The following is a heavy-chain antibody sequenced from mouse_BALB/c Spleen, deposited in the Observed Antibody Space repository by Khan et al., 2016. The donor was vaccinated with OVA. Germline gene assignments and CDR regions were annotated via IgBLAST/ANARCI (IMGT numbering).Heavy chain of an antibody. CDR1: GYSLTRYG. Sequence: VQLVESGPGLVAPSQSLSITCTVYGYSLTRYGVHWVRQPPGKGLEWLGLIWAGGGTNYNWALMSRLSISIDNSKSLVFLIMNSLQTDDTALYYCARSKYIARYWGQGTTLTVSS. CDR2: IWAGGGT. J-gene: IGHJ2*01. V-gene: IGHV2-9*02. CDR3: ARSKYIARY. D-gene: IGHD3-3*01.